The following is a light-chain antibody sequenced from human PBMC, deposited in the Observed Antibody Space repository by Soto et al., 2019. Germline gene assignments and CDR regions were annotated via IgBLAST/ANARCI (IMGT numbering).Light chain of an antibody. J-gene: IGKJ1*01. CDR3: QQYNSWPRT. V-gene: IGKV3-15*01. CDR1: QSVGNN. CDR2: GAS. Sequence: EIVLTQSPGTLSLSPGERASLSGGASQSVGNNLAWYRQKPGQAPRLLVYGASTRATGVPARFSGSGSGTEFTLIISSMQYEDFAVYYCQQYNSWPRTFGQGTKVDIK.